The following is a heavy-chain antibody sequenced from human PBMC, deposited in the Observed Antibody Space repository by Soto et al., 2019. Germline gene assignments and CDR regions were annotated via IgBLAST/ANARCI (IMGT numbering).Heavy chain of an antibody. Sequence: QVQLVESGGGVVQPGRSLRLSCAASGFIFNEYGMHWVRQAPAKGLVLVAVIWYDGSNKYYADSVKGRFTFSRDNTKNRMSRQMNGLRVEDTAVYYCARWGGSGSNCNLNKRSFDGWGQGALVNVSS. D-gene: IGHD2-15*01. J-gene: IGHJ4*02. V-gene: IGHV3-33*01. CDR2: IWYDGSNK. CDR3: ARWGGSGSNCNLNKRSFDG. CDR1: GFIFNEYG.